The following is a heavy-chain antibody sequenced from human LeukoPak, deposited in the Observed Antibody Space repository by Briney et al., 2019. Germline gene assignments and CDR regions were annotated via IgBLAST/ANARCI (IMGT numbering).Heavy chain of an antibody. J-gene: IGHJ3*02. CDR1: GYSISSGYY. Sequence: PSETLSLTCTVSGYSISSGYYWGWIRQPPGKGLEWIGSIYHSGSTYYNPSLKSRVTISVDTSKNQFSLKLSSVTAADTAVYYCARRHYYGSGRENAFDIWGQGTMVTVSS. V-gene: IGHV4-38-2*02. CDR3: ARRHYYGSGRENAFDI. D-gene: IGHD3-10*01. CDR2: IYHSGST.